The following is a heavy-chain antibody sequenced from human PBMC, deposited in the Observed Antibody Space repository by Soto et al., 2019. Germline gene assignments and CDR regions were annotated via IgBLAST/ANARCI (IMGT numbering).Heavy chain of an antibody. Sequence: QVQLQESGPGLVRPSQTLSLTCSVSGASIYNGGYFCSWIRQSPGKGLEWIGHIHNSGSPYNIPSLMSGVTISADTSKHHFSLKLTSVTAADTAVYYCSRGSTTEKVDSWGQGTLVTVSA. D-gene: IGHD4-17*01. CDR3: SRGSTTEKVDS. CDR1: GASIYNGGYF. J-gene: IGHJ4*02. CDR2: IHNSGSP. V-gene: IGHV4-30-4*01.